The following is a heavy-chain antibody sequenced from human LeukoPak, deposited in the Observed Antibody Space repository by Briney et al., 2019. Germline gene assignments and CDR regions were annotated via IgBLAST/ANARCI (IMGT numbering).Heavy chain of an antibody. J-gene: IGHJ6*03. CDR3: ARHGHCTNGVCYSNYYYHMDV. D-gene: IGHD2-8*01. V-gene: IGHV5-51*01. Sequence: GESLKISCKGSGYSFTSYWIRWVRQMPGKGLEWMGIIYPDDSDTRYSPSFEGQITISVDKSISTAYLQWSSLKASDTAVYYCARHGHCTNGVCYSNYYYHMDVWGKGTTVTVSS. CDR2: IYPDDSDT. CDR1: GYSFTSYW.